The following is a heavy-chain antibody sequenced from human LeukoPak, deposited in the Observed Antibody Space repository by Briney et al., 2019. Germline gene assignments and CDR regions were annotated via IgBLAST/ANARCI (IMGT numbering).Heavy chain of an antibody. CDR2: IIPIFGTA. CDR1: GGTFSSYA. J-gene: IGHJ3*02. D-gene: IGHD1-26*01. Sequence: SVKVSCKASGGTFSSYAISWVRQAPGQGLEWMGGIIPIFGTANYAQKFQGRVTITADESPSTAYMELSSLRSEDTAAYYCARPVGSKDAFDIWGQGTMVTVSS. CDR3: ARPVGSKDAFDI. V-gene: IGHV1-69*01.